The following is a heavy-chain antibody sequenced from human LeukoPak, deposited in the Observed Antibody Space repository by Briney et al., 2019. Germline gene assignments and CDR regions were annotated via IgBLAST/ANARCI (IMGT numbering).Heavy chain of an antibody. CDR1: GFTFSSYW. CDR3: ARARRDTAMYYDY. J-gene: IGHJ4*02. CDR2: INSDGSST. V-gene: IGHV3-74*01. Sequence: GGSLRLSCAASGFTFSSYWMHWVRQAPGKGLVWVSRINSDGSSTSYADSVKGRFTISRDNAKNTLYLQMNSLRAEDTAVYYCARARRDTAMYYDYWGQGTLVTDSS. D-gene: IGHD5-18*01.